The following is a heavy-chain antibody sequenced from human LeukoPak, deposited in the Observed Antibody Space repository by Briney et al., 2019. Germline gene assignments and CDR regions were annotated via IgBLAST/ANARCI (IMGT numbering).Heavy chain of an antibody. Sequence: ASVKVSCKASGYTFTDYYMHWVRQAPGQGLEWMGWIDPNSGGTTFAQKFQGRVTMTRDTSISTVYMELSRLRSDDTAVFYCARVAVGATGGGYYFDYWGQGTLVTVSS. J-gene: IGHJ4*02. D-gene: IGHD1-26*01. CDR2: IDPNSGGT. V-gene: IGHV1-2*02. CDR1: GYTFTDYY. CDR3: ARVAVGATGGGYYFDY.